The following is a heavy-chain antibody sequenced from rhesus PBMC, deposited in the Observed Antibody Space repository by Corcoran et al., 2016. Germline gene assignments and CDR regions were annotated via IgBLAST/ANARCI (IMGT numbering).Heavy chain of an antibody. J-gene: IGHJ4*01. D-gene: IGHD3-16*01. CDR2: IYGGSGST. V-gene: IGHV4-147*01. CDR3: ARYYSGSYYYYFDY. Sequence: QVQLQESGPGLVKPSETLSLTFAVSVGSISSNYWSWIRQSPVKGLVWIGYIYGGSGSTSYNPSLKSRVTISTDTSKNQFSLKLSSVTASETAVYYCARYYSGSYYYYFDYWGQGVLVTVSS. CDR1: VGSISSNY.